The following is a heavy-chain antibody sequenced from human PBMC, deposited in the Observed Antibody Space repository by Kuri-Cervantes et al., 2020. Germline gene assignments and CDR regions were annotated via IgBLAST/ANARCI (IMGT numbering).Heavy chain of an antibody. CDR1: GFTFSSYA. J-gene: IGHJ6*02. D-gene: IGHD5-24*01. Sequence: GESLKISCAASGFTFSSYAMSWVRQAPGKGLEWVSAISGSGGSTYYSDSVKGRFTISRDNSKNTLYLQMNSLRAEDTAVYYCARDTPPLEMATTDYYYGMDVWGQGTTVTVSS. CDR2: ISGSGGST. V-gene: IGHV3-23*01. CDR3: ARDTPPLEMATTDYYYGMDV.